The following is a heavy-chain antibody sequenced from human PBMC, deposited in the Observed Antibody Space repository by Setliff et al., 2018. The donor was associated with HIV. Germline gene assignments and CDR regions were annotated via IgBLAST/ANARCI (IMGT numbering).Heavy chain of an antibody. CDR2: VNHSGTT. V-gene: IGHV4-38-2*01. J-gene: IGHJ4*02. Sequence: SETLSLTCAVSAYSISSGYYWGWIRQPPGKGLEWIGEVNHSGTTNYNPSLKSRVTMSLDTSKNQFSLKLSSVTAADTAVYYCARRNVVVPAALDYWGQGTLVTVSS. CDR3: ARRNVVVPAALDY. CDR1: AYSISSGYY. D-gene: IGHD2-2*01.